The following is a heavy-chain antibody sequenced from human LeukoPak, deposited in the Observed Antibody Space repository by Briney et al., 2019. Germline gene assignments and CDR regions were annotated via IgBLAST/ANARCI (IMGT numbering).Heavy chain of an antibody. Sequence: RGSLRLSCAASGFTFSSYSMNWVRQAPGKGLEWVSYISSSSSTIYYADSVKGRFTISRDNAKNSLYLQMNSLRAEDTAVYYCARDKSSGWSGVGDYWGQGTLVTVSS. CDR1: GFTFSSYS. CDR2: ISSSSSTI. V-gene: IGHV3-48*01. J-gene: IGHJ4*02. CDR3: ARDKSSGWSGVGDY. D-gene: IGHD6-19*01.